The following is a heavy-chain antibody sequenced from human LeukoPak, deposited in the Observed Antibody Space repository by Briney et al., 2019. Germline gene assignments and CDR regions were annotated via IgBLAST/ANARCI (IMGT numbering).Heavy chain of an antibody. Sequence: PGGSLRLSCAASGFTFSSYSMNWVRQAPGKGLEWVSSISSSSSYIYYADSVKGRFTISRDNAKNSLYLQMNSLRAEDTAVYYCARGTGTTSYFDYWGQGTLDTVSS. CDR1: GFTFSSYS. J-gene: IGHJ4*02. CDR3: ARGTGTTSYFDY. D-gene: IGHD1-1*01. V-gene: IGHV3-21*01. CDR2: ISSSSSYI.